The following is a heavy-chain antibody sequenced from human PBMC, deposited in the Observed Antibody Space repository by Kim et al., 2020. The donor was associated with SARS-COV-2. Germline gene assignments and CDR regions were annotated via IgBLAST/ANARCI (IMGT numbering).Heavy chain of an antibody. CDR2: IYYSGST. V-gene: IGHV4-39*01. CDR3: ARHSGSYYYFDY. Sequence: SETLSLTCTVSGGSISSSSYYWGWIRQPPGKGLEWIGSIYYSGSTYYNPSLKSRVTISVDTSKNQFSLKLSSVTAADTAVYYCARHSGSYYYFDYWGQGTLVTVSS. J-gene: IGHJ4*02. CDR1: GGSISSSSYY. D-gene: IGHD1-26*01.